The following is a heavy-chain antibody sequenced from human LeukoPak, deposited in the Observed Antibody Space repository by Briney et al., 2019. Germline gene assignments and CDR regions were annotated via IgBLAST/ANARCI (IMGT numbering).Heavy chain of an antibody. V-gene: IGHV1-18*04. J-gene: IGHJ4*02. CDR1: GYTFTSYY. CDR3: ARDGYFDY. Sequence: ASVKVSCKASGYTFTSYYIHWMRQAPGQGLEWMGWIGAHNGNTNYAQKFQGRVTMTTDTPTRTAYMELRSLRSDDTALYYCARDGYFDYWGQGTLVTVSS. CDR2: IGAHNGNT.